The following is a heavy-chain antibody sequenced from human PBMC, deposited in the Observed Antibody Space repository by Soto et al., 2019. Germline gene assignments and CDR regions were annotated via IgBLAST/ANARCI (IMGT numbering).Heavy chain of an antibody. D-gene: IGHD3-22*01. V-gene: IGHV1-46*01. CDR3: ARALYDTDSVPVGAESRYYVMDV. J-gene: IGHJ6*02. CDR2: INPSGSST. CDR1: QYNFTNYC. Sequence: QVQLVQSGAESKTPGASVKVSCKASQYNFTNYCVHWVRQAPGQGLEWMGVINPSGSSTKYGQRFRGRVTMTRDTSTNTVYMDLRSLRPEDTAVYFCARALYDTDSVPVGAESRYYVMDVWGRGTTVTVSS.